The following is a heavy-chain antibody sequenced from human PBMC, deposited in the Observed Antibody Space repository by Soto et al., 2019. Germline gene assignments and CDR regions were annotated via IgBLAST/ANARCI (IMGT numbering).Heavy chain of an antibody. Sequence: GGSVRLSCAASGFTFSDYYMSWIRQAPGKGLEWVSYISSSSSYTNYADSVKGRFTISRDNAKNSLYLQMNSLRAEDTAVYYNAREGVAVAGPLGYWGQGTLVTVSS. CDR2: ISSSSSYT. J-gene: IGHJ4*02. D-gene: IGHD6-19*01. CDR3: AREGVAVAGPLGY. CDR1: GFTFSDYY. V-gene: IGHV3-11*05.